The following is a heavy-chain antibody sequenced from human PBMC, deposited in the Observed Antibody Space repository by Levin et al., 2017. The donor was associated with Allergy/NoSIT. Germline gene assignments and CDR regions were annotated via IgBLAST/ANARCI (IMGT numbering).Heavy chain of an antibody. Sequence: PGGSLRLSCAASGFTFSSYSMNWVRQAPGKGLEWVSSISSSSSYIYYADSVKGRFTISRDNAKNSLYLQMNSLRAEDTAVYYCARGSSSWYPFDPWGQGTLVTVSS. CDR1: GFTFSSYS. J-gene: IGHJ5*02. CDR3: ARGSSSWYPFDP. CDR2: ISSSSSYI. V-gene: IGHV3-21*01. D-gene: IGHD6-13*01.